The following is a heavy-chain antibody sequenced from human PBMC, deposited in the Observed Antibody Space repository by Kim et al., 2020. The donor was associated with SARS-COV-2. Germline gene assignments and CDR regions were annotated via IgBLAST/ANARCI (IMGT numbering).Heavy chain of an antibody. V-gene: IGHV1-3*01. J-gene: IGHJ4*02. D-gene: IGHD2-2*01. CDR1: GYTFTSYA. Sequence: ASVKVSCKASGYTFTSYAMHWVRQAPGQRLEWMGWINAGNGNTKYSQKFQGRVTITRDTSASTAYMELSSLRSEDTAVYYCARDLGRVLGYCSSTSCPLGYWGQGTLVTVSS. CDR2: INAGNGNT. CDR3: ARDLGRVLGYCSSTSCPLGY.